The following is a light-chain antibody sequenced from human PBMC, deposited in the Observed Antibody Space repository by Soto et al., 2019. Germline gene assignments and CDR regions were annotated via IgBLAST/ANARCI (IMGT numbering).Light chain of an antibody. Sequence: QSALTQHASVSGSPGQTITISCTATSSAVGGYNYLSWYQQHPGKAPKVMIYEVSNQPSGVSNRFSGSKSGNTASLTISGLQAEDEADYFCSSYTTSGTPVFGGGTKLTVL. CDR2: EVS. J-gene: IGLJ3*02. V-gene: IGLV2-14*01. CDR3: SSYTTSGTPV. CDR1: SSAVGGYNY.